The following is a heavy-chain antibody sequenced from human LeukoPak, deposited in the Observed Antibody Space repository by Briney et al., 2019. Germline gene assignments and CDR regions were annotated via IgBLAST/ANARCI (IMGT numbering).Heavy chain of an antibody. CDR1: GGSISSSSYY. D-gene: IGHD2-2*01. V-gene: IGHV4-39*07. CDR3: ARVQYGGNWFDP. J-gene: IGHJ5*02. CDR2: IYYSGST. Sequence: SETLSLTCTVSGGSISSSSYYWGWIRQPPGKGLEWIGSIYYSGSTYYNPSLKSRVTISVDTSKNQFSLKLSSVTAADTAVYYCARVQYGGNWFDPWGQGTLVTVSS.